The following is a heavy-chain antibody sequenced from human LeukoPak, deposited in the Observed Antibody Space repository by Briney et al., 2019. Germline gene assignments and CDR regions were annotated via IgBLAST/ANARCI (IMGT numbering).Heavy chain of an antibody. CDR1: GFTFSSYW. CDR3: ARDAKYGGVDY. V-gene: IGHV3-74*01. CDR2: INSDGSST. J-gene: IGHJ4*02. Sequence: GGSLRLSCAASGFTFSSYWMHWVRQAPGKGLVWVSRINSDGSSTSYADSVKGRFTIFRDNAKNTLYLQMNSLRAEDTAVYYCARDAKYGGVDYWGQGTLVTVSS. D-gene: IGHD4-23*01.